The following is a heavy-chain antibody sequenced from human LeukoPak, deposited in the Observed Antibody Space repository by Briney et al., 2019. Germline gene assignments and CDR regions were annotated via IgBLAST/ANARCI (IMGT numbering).Heavy chain of an antibody. J-gene: IGHJ4*02. CDR2: ISSSGNYI. V-gene: IGHV3-21*01. CDR3: TRDGGSGWPNKGPTDY. CDR1: GFTFTTYN. D-gene: IGHD6-19*01. Sequence: GGSLRLSCAASGFTFTTYNMNWVRQAPAKGLEWVSSISSSGNYIYYADSVKGRFTISRDNAKNSLYLQMNSLRAEDTAVYYWTRDGGSGWPNKGPTDYWGQGTLVTVSS.